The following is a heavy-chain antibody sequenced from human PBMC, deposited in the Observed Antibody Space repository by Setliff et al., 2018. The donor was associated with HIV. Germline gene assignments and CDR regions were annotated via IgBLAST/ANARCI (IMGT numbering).Heavy chain of an antibody. CDR1: GYTFTSYY. CDR2: INPSGGST. D-gene: IGHD4-17*01. J-gene: IGHJ4*02. Sequence: ASVKVSCKASGYTFTSYYMHCVRQAPGQGLEWMGIINPSGGSTSYAQKFQGRVTMTRDTSTSTVYMELSSLRSEDTAVYYCARDGGSGTTVTFTLDYWGQGTLVTVSS. CDR3: ARDGGSGTTVTFTLDY. V-gene: IGHV1-46*01.